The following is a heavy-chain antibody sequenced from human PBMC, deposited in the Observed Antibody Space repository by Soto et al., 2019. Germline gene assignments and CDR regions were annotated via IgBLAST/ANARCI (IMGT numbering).Heavy chain of an antibody. Sequence: QVQLQESGPGLVKPSQILSLTCTVSGGSISSGGYYWSWIRQHPGKGQEWIGYIYYSGSTYYNPSLKSRVTISVDTSKNQFSLKLSSVTAADTAVYYCARGGIAAAAPPDYWGQGTLVTVSS. CDR2: IYYSGST. CDR3: ARGGIAAAAPPDY. CDR1: GGSISSGGYY. V-gene: IGHV4-31*03. D-gene: IGHD6-13*01. J-gene: IGHJ4*02.